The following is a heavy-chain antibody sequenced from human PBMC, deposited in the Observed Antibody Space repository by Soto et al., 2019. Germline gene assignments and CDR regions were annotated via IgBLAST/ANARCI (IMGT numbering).Heavy chain of an antibody. V-gene: IGHV4-59*01. CDR2: IYYSGST. J-gene: IGHJ4*02. D-gene: IGHD3-16*02. CDR1: GGSISSYY. CDR3: AIDIGELSFHRWHYYFEY. Sequence: SETLSLTCTVSGGSISSYYWSWIRQPPGKGLEWIGYIYYSGSTNYNPSLKSRVTISVDTSKNQFSLKLSSVTAADTAVYYCAIDIGELSFHRWHYYFEYWGQGTLVNVSS.